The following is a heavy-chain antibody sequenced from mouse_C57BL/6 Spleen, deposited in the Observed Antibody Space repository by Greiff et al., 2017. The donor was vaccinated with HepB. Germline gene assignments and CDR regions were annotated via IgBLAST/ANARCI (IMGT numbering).Heavy chain of an antibody. CDR3: AIYGSSPYWYFDV. J-gene: IGHJ1*03. V-gene: IGHV5-17*01. Sequence: EVKVEESGGGLVKPGGSLKLSCAASGFTFSDYGMHWVRQAPEKGLEWVAYISSGSSTIYYADTVKGRFTISRDNAKNTLFLQMTSLRSEDTAMYYCAIYGSSPYWYFDVWGTGTTVTVSS. CDR2: ISSGSSTI. D-gene: IGHD1-1*01. CDR1: GFTFSDYG.